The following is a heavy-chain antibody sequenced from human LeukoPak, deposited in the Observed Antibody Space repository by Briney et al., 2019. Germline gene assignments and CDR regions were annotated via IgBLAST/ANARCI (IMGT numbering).Heavy chain of an antibody. CDR3: AKGGRLHYDFLTGYWMTPDDVFDI. V-gene: IGHV4-34*01. Sequence: SETLSLTCAVNGGSFSDHYWSWIRQPPGKGLEGVGEINHRGTTNHNPSLKSRLTMSLDTARSQVSLKLTSVTAGDTAVYYCAKGGRLHYDFLTGYWMTPDDVFDIWGQGTMVTVSS. CDR2: INHRGTT. D-gene: IGHD3-9*01. J-gene: IGHJ3*02. CDR1: GGSFSDHY.